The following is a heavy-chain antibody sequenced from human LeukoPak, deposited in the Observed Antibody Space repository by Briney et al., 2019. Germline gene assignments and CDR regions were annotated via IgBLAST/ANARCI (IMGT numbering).Heavy chain of an antibody. CDR3: AKDGLGSGWYDYYFDY. D-gene: IGHD6-19*01. CDR1: GFTFSSYA. Sequence: GGSLRLSCAASGFTFSSYAMSWVRQAPGKGLERVSAISGRGGSTYYADSVKGRFTISRDNSKNTLYLQMNSLRAEDTAVYYCAKDGLGSGWYDYYFDYWGQGTLVTVSS. V-gene: IGHV3-23*01. CDR2: ISGRGGST. J-gene: IGHJ4*02.